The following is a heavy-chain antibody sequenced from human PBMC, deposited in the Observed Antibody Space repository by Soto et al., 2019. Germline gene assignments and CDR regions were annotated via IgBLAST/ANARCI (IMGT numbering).Heavy chain of an antibody. V-gene: IGHV3-48*02. CDR2: ISSSSSTI. Sequence: EVQLVESGGGLVQPGGSLRLSCAASGFTFSSYSMNWVRQAPGKGLEWVSYISSSSSTIYYADSVKGRFTISRDNAKNSLYLQMNSLRDEDTAVYYCASHCSSTSCLSRGLDYWGQGTLVTVSS. CDR1: GFTFSSYS. D-gene: IGHD2-2*01. CDR3: ASHCSSTSCLSRGLDY. J-gene: IGHJ4*02.